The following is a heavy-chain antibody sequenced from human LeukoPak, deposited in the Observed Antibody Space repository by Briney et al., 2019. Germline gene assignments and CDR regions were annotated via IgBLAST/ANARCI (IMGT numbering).Heavy chain of an antibody. V-gene: IGHV3-48*04. D-gene: IGHD4-17*01. Sequence: GGSLRLSCAASGFTFSSYSMNWVRQAPGKGLEWVSYISSSSSTIYYADSVKGRFAISRDNAKNSLYLQMNSLRAEDTAVYYCAREIDYGDPRVDYWGQGTLVTVSS. CDR1: GFTFSSYS. J-gene: IGHJ4*02. CDR2: ISSSSSTI. CDR3: AREIDYGDPRVDY.